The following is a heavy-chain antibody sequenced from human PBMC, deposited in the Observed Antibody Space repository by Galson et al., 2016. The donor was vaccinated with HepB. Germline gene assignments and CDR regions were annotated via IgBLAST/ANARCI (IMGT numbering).Heavy chain of an antibody. CDR3: AGDRGQGSQLDS. CDR2: VWNAGDIH. D-gene: IGHD1-1*01. V-gene: IGHV3-33*01. CDR1: GFTFDTYG. J-gene: IGHJ1*01. Sequence: SLRLSCAVSGFTFDTYGIHWVRQGPGRRLQWVAVVWNAGDIHSYADSVKGRFTISRDKSKNMVFLHMDSLRVDDTALYYCAGDRGQGSQLDSWGQGTLVGVSS.